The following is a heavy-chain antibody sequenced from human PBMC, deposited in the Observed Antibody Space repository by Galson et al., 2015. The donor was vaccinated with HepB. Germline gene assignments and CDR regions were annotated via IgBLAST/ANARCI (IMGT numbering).Heavy chain of an antibody. CDR3: AKVGSRSSWYPDAFDI. Sequence: AISGSGGSTYYADSVKGRFTISRDNSKNTLYLQMNSLRAEDTAVYYCAKVGSRSSWYPDAFDIWGQGTMVTVSS. V-gene: IGHV3-23*01. D-gene: IGHD6-13*01. J-gene: IGHJ3*02. CDR2: ISGSGGST.